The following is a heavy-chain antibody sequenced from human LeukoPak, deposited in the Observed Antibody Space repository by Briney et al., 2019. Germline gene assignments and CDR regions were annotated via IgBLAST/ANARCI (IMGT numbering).Heavy chain of an antibody. CDR2: INPNSGGT. CDR1: GYTFTGYY. Sequence: ASVTVSCTASGYTFTGYYMHWVRQAPGQGLEWMGWINPNSGGTNYAQKFQGRVTMTRDTSISTAVMELSRLRSDDTGVYYCARVGWNDHYYYMDVWGKGTTVTVSS. D-gene: IGHD1-1*01. V-gene: IGHV1-2*02. CDR3: ARVGWNDHYYYMDV. J-gene: IGHJ6*03.